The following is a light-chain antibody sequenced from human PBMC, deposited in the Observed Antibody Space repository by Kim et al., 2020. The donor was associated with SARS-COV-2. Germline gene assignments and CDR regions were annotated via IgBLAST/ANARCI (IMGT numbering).Light chain of an antibody. CDR1: SNNVGNQG. CDR2: RNN. Sequence: QTATVTCSGNSNNVGNQGAAWLQQHQGHPPKLLFYRNNNRPSGISERLSVSRSGNTASLTITGLQPEDEADYYCLAWDSSLGAWVFGGGTKLTVL. V-gene: IGLV10-54*01. J-gene: IGLJ3*02. CDR3: LAWDSSLGAWV.